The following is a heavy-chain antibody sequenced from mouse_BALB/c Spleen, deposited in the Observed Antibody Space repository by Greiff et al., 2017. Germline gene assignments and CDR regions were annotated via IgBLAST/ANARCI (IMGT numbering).Heavy chain of an antibody. V-gene: IGHV3-8*02. CDR3: ARVYDGNYFYAMDY. CDR2: ISYSGST. D-gene: IGHD2-3*01. Sequence: VQLKESGPSLVKPSQTLSLTCSVTGDSITSGYWNWIRKFPGNKLEYMGYISYSGSTYYNPSLKSRISITRDTSKNQYYLQLNSVTTEDTATYYCARVYDGNYFYAMDYWGQGTSVTVSA. CDR1: GDSITSGY. J-gene: IGHJ4*01.